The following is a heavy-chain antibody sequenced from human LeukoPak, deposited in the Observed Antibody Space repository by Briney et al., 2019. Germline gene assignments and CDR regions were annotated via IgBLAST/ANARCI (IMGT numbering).Heavy chain of an antibody. D-gene: IGHD5-18*01. CDR2: IYWDDDS. V-gene: IGHV2-5*02. Sequence: QTLTLTCSLSGVSLSTSGVGVGWIRQPPGKALEWLALIYWDDDSRYSPSLKSRLTIAKDTSKNQVVLTLTSMDSVDTATYYCAHSQVFSYGSFHDAYDIWGLGMLVTVSS. CDR3: AHSQVFSYGSFHDAYDI. CDR1: GVSLSTSGVG. J-gene: IGHJ3*02.